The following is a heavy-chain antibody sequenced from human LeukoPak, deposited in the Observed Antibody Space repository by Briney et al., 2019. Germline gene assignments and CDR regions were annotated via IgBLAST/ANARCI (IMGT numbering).Heavy chain of an antibody. Sequence: GGSLRLSCAASGFAFSSYGMNWVRQAPGKGLEWVSSISTSSSYIYYADSVKGRFTISRGNAKNSLYLQMNSLRAEDTAVYFCARDRYGGSGYAGDAFDIWGQGTMVTVSS. CDR3: ARDRYGGSGYAGDAFDI. CDR1: GFAFSSYG. CDR2: ISTSSSYI. V-gene: IGHV3-21*01. J-gene: IGHJ3*02. D-gene: IGHD5-12*01.